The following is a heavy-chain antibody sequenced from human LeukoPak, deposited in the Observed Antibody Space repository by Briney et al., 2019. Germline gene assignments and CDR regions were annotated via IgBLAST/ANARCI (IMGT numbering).Heavy chain of an antibody. J-gene: IGHJ6*02. CDR1: GDTFSSYA. CDR2: IIPILGIA. V-gene: IGHV1-69*04. Sequence: SVKVSCKASGDTFSSYAISWVRQAPGQGLEWMGRIIPILGIANYAQKFQGRVTITADKSTSTAYMELSSLRSEDTAVYYCARVPRIAVAGDYYYYGMDVWGQGTTVTVSS. CDR3: ARVPRIAVAGDYYYYGMDV. D-gene: IGHD6-19*01.